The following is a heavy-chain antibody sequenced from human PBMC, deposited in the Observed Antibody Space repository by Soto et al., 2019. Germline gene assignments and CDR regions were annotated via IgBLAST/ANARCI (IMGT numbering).Heavy chain of an antibody. J-gene: IGHJ5*02. D-gene: IGHD3-16*01. CDR1: GGSFNSGGYS. Sequence: PSETLSLTCSVSGGSFNSGGYSWNWIRQHPGKGLEWIGYIYYSGTTYYNPSLKSRVSMSINTSKNQFSLRLISVTAADTAVYFCARKDAVRLGRRFGLWGQGALVTVSS. V-gene: IGHV4-31*03. CDR3: ARKDAVRLGRRFGL. CDR2: IYYSGTT.